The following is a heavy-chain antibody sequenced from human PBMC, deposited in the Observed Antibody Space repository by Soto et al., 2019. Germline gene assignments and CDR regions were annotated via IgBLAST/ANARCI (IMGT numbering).Heavy chain of an antibody. D-gene: IGHD3-10*01. CDR3: ARDWRYGSDYYYYYGMDV. CDR2: IIPIFGTA. V-gene: IGHV1-69*01. J-gene: IGHJ6*02. CDR1: GGTFSSYA. Sequence: QVQLVQSGAEVKKPGSSVKVSCKASGGTFSSYAISWVRQAPGQGLEWMGGIIPIFGTANYAQKFQGRVMITADESTGKAYMELSSLRAEDTAVYYCARDWRYGSDYYYYYGMDVWGQGTTVTVSS.